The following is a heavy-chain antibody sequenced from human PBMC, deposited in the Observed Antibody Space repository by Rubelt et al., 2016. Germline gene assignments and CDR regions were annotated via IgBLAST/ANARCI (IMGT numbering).Heavy chain of an antibody. CDR2: FYHSGRR. V-gene: IGHV4-38-2*02. CDR3: AHEQTDGGFDS. D-gene: IGHD1/OR15-1a*01. Sequence: QVHLQQSGPGLVKPSETLSLTCNVSGYSIRRGYYWGWIRQPPGKGLEWIGTFYHSGRRYYNPSLKSRVTISPETSNNQFSLKLSAVTAADTAVYYCAHEQTDGGFDSWGQGTLVTVSS. CDR1: GYSIRRGYY. J-gene: IGHJ4*02.